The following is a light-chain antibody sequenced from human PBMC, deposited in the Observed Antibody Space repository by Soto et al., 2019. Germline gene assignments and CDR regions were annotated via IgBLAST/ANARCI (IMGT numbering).Light chain of an antibody. V-gene: IGKV3-15*01. J-gene: IGKJ1*01. Sequence: EIVMTQSPATLSVSPGERATLSCRASQSVSSNLAWYQQKPGHAPRLLIYGASTRATGIPARFSGSGSGTEFTLTISSLQSEDFAVYYCQQYNNWWTFGQGTQVEIK. CDR1: QSVSSN. CDR2: GAS. CDR3: QQYNNWWT.